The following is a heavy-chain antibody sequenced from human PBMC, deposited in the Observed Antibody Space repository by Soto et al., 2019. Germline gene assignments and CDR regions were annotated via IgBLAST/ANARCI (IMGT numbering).Heavy chain of an antibody. CDR3: ARVWGGAFDI. D-gene: IGHD3-10*01. J-gene: IGHJ3*02. V-gene: IGHV4-59*01. Sequence: RIRQPPGKGLEWIGYIYYSGSTNYNPSLKSRVTISVDTSKNQFSLKLSSVTAADTAVYYCARVWGGAFDIWGQGTMVTVS. CDR2: IYYSGST.